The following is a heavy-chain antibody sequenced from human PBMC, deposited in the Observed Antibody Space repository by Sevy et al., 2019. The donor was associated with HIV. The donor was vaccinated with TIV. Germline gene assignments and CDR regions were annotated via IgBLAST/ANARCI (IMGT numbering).Heavy chain of an antibody. D-gene: IGHD2-8*01. V-gene: IGHV3-15*01. CDR1: GFTFSNAW. CDR3: TIQMVQPISSYYYYYYGMDV. Sequence: GGSLRLSCAASGFTFSNAWMSWVRQAPGKGLEWVGRIKSKTDGGTTDYAAPVKGRFTISRDDSKNTLYLQMNSLKTEDTAVYYCTIQMVQPISSYYYYYYGMDVWGQGTTVTVSS. CDR2: IKSKTDGGTT. J-gene: IGHJ6*02.